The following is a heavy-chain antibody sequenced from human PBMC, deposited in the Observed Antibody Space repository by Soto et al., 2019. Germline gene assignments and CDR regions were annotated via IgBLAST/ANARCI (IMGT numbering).Heavy chain of an antibody. CDR2: INAGNGNT. CDR3: ARDPGSSWSDAFDI. CDR1: GYTFTSYA. Sequence: QVQLVQSGAEVKKPGASVKVSCKASGYTFTSYAMHWVRQAPGQRLEWMGWINAGNGNTKYSQKFQGRVTITRDTSASTAYMELSSLRSEDTAVYYCARDPGSSWSDAFDIWGQGTMVTVSS. V-gene: IGHV1-3*01. J-gene: IGHJ3*02. D-gene: IGHD6-13*01.